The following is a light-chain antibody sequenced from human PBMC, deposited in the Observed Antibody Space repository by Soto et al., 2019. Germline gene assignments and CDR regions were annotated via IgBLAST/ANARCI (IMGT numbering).Light chain of an antibody. J-gene: IGLJ2*01. CDR2: DNN. CDR1: SSNIGAGYD. Sequence: QSVLTQPPSVSGAPGQRVTISCTGDSSNIGAGYDVHWYQQLPGTAPKLLIYDNNKRPSGIPDRFSGSKSGTSGTLDITGLQTGDEADYYCATWDGSLPGEVFGGGTKVTVL. CDR3: ATWDGSLPGEV. V-gene: IGLV1-51*01.